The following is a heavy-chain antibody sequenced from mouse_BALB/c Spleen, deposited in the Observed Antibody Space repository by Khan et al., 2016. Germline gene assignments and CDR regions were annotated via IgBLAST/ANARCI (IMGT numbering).Heavy chain of an antibody. V-gene: IGHV6-6*01. CDR1: VFTFSDAW. CDR3: FCRYDVGDY. CDR2: ISSKATNHAT. J-gene: IGHJ2*01. Sequence: EVKLEESGGGLVLPGGSINLSCPASVFTFSDAWMDWFRQSPENGLAWVAEISSKATNHATYYAESATGRFTISRDDSKSSVYRQMNSVRAEDTGIYYCFCRYDVGDYWGQGTTLTVSA. D-gene: IGHD2-12*01.